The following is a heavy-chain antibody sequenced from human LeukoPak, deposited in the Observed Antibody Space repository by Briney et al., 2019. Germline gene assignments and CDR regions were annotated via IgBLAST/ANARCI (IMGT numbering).Heavy chain of an antibody. D-gene: IGHD5-12*01. Sequence: GGSLRLSCAASGFTFSSYAMHWVRQAPGKGLEWVAVISYDGSNKYYADSVKSRFTISRDNSKNTLYLQMNSLRAEDTAVYYCAREGMSGYASYYYYYGMDVWGQGTTVTVSS. CDR3: AREGMSGYASYYYYYGMDV. CDR1: GFTFSSYA. J-gene: IGHJ6*02. V-gene: IGHV3-30-3*01. CDR2: ISYDGSNK.